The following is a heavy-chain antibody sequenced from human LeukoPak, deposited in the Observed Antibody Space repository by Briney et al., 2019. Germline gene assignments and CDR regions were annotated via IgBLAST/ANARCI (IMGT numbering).Heavy chain of an antibody. V-gene: IGHV4-61*01. Sequence: SETLSLTCTVSGGSISSSSYYWSWIRQPPGKGLEWIGYIYYSGSTNYNPSLKSRVTISVDTSKNQFSLKLSSVTAADTAVYYCAGGGGLIVVANDAFDIWGQGTMVTVSS. J-gene: IGHJ3*02. CDR2: IYYSGST. CDR1: GGSISSSSYY. D-gene: IGHD3-22*01. CDR3: AGGGGLIVVANDAFDI.